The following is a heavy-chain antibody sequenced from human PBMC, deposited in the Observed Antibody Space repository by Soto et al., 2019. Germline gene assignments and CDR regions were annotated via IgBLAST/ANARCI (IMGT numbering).Heavy chain of an antibody. J-gene: IGHJ6*03. Sequence: ASETLSLTCTVSGGSISSYYWSWIRQPPGKGLEWIGYIYYSGSTNYNPSLKSRVTISVDTSKNQFSLKLSSVTAADTAVYYCARVRTGSYDYYYYMDVWGKGTTVTVSS. CDR3: ARVRTGSYDYYYYMDV. CDR1: GGSISSYY. D-gene: IGHD2-8*02. CDR2: IYYSGST. V-gene: IGHV4-59*01.